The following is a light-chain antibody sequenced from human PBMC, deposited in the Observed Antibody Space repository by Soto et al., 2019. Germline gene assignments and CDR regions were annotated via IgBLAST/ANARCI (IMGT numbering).Light chain of an antibody. Sequence: SVLTQPPPVSAAPGQKVTISCSGSSSNIGKKYVFWYQQVPGTAPKLLIYDNNKRPSGIPDRFSGSKSGTSATLGITGLQTGDEADYYCGTWDSSLSAYVFXTGTKVTVL. V-gene: IGLV1-51*01. J-gene: IGLJ1*01. CDR1: SSNIGKKY. CDR2: DNN. CDR3: GTWDSSLSAYV.